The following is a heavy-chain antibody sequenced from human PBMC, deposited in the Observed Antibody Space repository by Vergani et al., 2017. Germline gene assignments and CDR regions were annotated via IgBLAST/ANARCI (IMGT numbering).Heavy chain of an antibody. J-gene: IGHJ4*02. V-gene: IGHV1-46*01. CDR1: GYTFTSYY. CDR3: ARVLYSSSWFTIHPSGDY. CDR2: INPSGGST. Sequence: QVQLVQSGAEVKKPGASVKVSCKASGYTFTSYYMHWVRQAPGQGLEWMGIINPSGGSTSYAQKFQGRVTMTRDTSTSTVYMELSSLRSEDTAVYYCARVLYSSSWFTIHPSGDYWGQGTLVTVSS. D-gene: IGHD6-13*01.